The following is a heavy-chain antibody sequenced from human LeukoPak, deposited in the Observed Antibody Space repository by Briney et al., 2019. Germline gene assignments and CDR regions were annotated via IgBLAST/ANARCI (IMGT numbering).Heavy chain of an antibody. V-gene: IGHV1-46*01. D-gene: IGHD6-13*01. Sequence: ASVKVSCKVSGYTLTELSMHWVRQAPGQGLEWMGIINPSGGSTSYAQKFQGRVTMTRDTSTSTVYMELSSLRSEDTAVYYCAREPSSWYYFDYWGQGTLVTVSS. CDR3: AREPSSWYYFDY. J-gene: IGHJ4*02. CDR2: INPSGGST. CDR1: GYTLTELS.